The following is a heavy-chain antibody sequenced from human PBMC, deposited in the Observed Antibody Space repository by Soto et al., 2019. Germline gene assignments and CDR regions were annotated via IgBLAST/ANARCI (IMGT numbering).Heavy chain of an antibody. CDR2: INHSGST. V-gene: IGHV4-34*01. CDR1: GGSFSGYY. D-gene: IGHD2-15*01. CDR3: ARDPHDCSGGSCYDY. Sequence: ETLSLTCAVYGGSFSGYYWSWIRQPPGKGLEWIGEINHSGSTNYNPSLKSRVTISVDTSKNQFSLKLSSVTAADTAVYYCARDPHDCSGGSCYDYWGQGTLVTVSS. J-gene: IGHJ4*02.